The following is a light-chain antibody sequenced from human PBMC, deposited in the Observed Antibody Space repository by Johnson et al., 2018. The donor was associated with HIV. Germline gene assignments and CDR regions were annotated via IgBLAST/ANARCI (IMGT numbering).Light chain of an antibody. J-gene: IGLJ1*01. CDR1: SSNIGNNY. Sequence: QSVLTQPPSVSAAPGQKVTISCSGSSSNIGNNYVSWYQQLPGTAPKLLIYENNKRPSGIPDRFSGSKSGTSATLGITGLQTGDEADYYRGTWDNSLNTGGGFRTGTKVTVL. CDR2: ENN. CDR3: GTWDNSLNTGGG. V-gene: IGLV1-51*02.